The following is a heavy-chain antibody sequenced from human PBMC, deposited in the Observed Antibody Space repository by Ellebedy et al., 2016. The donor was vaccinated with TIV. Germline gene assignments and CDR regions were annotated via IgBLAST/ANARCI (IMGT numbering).Heavy chain of an antibody. J-gene: IGHJ4*02. CDR1: NGSISSYY. Sequence: MPSETLSLTCTVSNGSISSYYWSWIRQPPGKGLEWIGYIYYSGSTNYNPSLKSRVTISVDTSQNQFSLKLSSVTAADTAVYYCARDEGGSGSLSYWGQGTLVTVSS. CDR3: ARDEGGSGSLSY. CDR2: IYYSGST. D-gene: IGHD3-10*01. V-gene: IGHV4-59*12.